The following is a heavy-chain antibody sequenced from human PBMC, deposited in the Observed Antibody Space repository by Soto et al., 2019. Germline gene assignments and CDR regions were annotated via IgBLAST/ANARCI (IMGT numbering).Heavy chain of an antibody. CDR1: GGTFSSYA. CDR3: VPWLKYRPGYYYYYGMNV. J-gene: IGHJ6*02. V-gene: IGHV1-69*13. D-gene: IGHD6-19*01. Sequence: ASVKVSCKASGGTFSSYAISWVRQAPGQGLEWMGGIIPIYGTANYAQKFQGRVTITADESTSTAYMELSSLRSEDTAVYYCVPWLKYRPGYYYYYGMNVWGQGTTAT. CDR2: IIPIYGTA.